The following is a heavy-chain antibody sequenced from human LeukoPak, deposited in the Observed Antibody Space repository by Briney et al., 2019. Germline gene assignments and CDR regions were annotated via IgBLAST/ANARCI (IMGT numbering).Heavy chain of an antibody. V-gene: IGHV3-7*01. J-gene: IGHJ4*02. D-gene: IGHD1-1*01. Sequence: PGGSLRLSCAASGFTFSNAWMSWVRQAPGKGLEWVANIKQDGSEKYYVDSVKGRFTISRDNAKNSLYLQMNSLRAEDTAVYYCARVDQGSPWSDYWGQGTLVTVSS. CDR3: ARVDQGSPWSDY. CDR1: GFTFSNAW. CDR2: IKQDGSEK.